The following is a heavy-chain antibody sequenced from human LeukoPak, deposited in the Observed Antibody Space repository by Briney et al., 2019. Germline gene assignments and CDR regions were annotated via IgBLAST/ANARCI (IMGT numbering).Heavy chain of an antibody. D-gene: IGHD3-9*01. Sequence: ASVKVSCKASGYTFTGYYMHWVRQAPGQGLEGRGWINPNSGGTNYAQKFQGRVNMTRDTSISTAYMELSRLRSDDTAVYYCASSLPTYYDILTGYSNDAFDIWGQGTMVTVSS. V-gene: IGHV1-2*02. J-gene: IGHJ3*02. CDR3: ASSLPTYYDILTGYSNDAFDI. CDR1: GYTFTGYY. CDR2: INPNSGGT.